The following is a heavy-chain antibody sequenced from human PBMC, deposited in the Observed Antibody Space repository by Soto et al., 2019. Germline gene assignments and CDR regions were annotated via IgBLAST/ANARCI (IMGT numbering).Heavy chain of an antibody. CDR1: GFTFSSYS. CDR2: ISSSSSTI. Sequence: PGGSLRLSCAASGFTFSSYSMNWVRQAPGKGLEWVSYISSSSSTIYYADSVKGRFTISRDNAKNTLYLQMNSLRAEDTAVYYCAKDPCRYGYNCALDYWGQGTLVTVSS. D-gene: IGHD5-12*01. CDR3: AKDPCRYGYNCALDY. V-gene: IGHV3-48*01. J-gene: IGHJ4*02.